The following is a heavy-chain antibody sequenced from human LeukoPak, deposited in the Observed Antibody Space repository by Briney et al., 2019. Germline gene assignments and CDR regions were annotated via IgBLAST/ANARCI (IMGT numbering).Heavy chain of an antibody. CDR1: GFIFSSYA. CDR3: AKGIGLYGGVDFDY. D-gene: IGHD4-17*01. J-gene: IGHJ4*02. CDR2: ISGSGGST. Sequence: PGGSLRLSCAASGFIFSSYAMSWVRQAPGKGLEWVSGISGSGGSTYYADSVKGRFTISRDNSKNTLYLQMNSLRAEDTAVYYCAKGIGLYGGVDFDYWGQGTLVTVSS. V-gene: IGHV3-23*01.